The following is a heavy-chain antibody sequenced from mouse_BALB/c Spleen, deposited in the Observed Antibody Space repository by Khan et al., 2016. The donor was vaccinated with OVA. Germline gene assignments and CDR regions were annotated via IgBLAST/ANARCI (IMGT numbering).Heavy chain of an antibody. CDR3: ARHNYVPFAY. V-gene: IGHV5-6*01. CDR1: GFTFSTFA. D-gene: IGHD2-1*01. J-gene: IGHJ3*01. Sequence: EVELVESGGDLVKPGGSLKLSCAASGFTFSTFAMSWVRQTPDKRLEWVATISTAGDYIYYPDSVKGRFTISRDNAKNTLYLQMSSLRSEDTARYYCARHNYVPFAYWGQGTLVTVSA. CDR2: ISTAGDYI.